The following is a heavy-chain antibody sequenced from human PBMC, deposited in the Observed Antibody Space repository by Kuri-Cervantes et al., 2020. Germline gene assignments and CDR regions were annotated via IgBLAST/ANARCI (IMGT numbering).Heavy chain of an antibody. Sequence: SETLSLTCAVSGYSISNNYYWGWIRQPPGKGLEWIGSIYHSGSTYYNPSLKSRLTISIDTSKNLFSLKLCSVTAAGTAVYYCARSRPKYSSSWYGNVYYYYYYGMDVWGQGTTVTVSS. D-gene: IGHD6-13*01. CDR2: IYHSGST. J-gene: IGHJ6*02. CDR1: GYSISNNYY. V-gene: IGHV4-38-2*01. CDR3: ARSRPKYSSSWYGNVYYYYYYGMDV.